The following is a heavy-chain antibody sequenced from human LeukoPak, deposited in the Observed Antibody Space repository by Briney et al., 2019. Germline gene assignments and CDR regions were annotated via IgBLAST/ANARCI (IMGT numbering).Heavy chain of an antibody. CDR3: VRDSKAGDY. CDR1: GSTFSTYA. V-gene: IGHV3-30-3*01. CDR2: ISYDVTTK. J-gene: IGHJ4*02. D-gene: IGHD6-19*01. Sequence: GGSLRLSCAASGSTFSTYAMYWVRQAPGRGLEWVAVISYDVTTKYYADSVKGRFTISRDNSKNTLYLQMDSLRAEDSAVYYCVRDSKAGDYWGQGTLVTVSS.